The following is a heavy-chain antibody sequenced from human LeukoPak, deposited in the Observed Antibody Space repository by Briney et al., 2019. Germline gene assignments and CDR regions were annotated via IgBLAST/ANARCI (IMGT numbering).Heavy chain of an antibody. V-gene: IGHV4-59*01. CDR2: IYYSGST. J-gene: IGHJ3*02. CDR1: GGSISSYY. CDR3: ARGRYDSSGYYWHDAFDI. D-gene: IGHD3-22*01. Sequence: SETLSLTCTVSGGSISSYYWSWIRQPPGKGLEWIGYIYYSGSTNYNPSLKSRVTISVDTSKNQFSLKLSSVTAADTAVYYCARGRYDSSGYYWHDAFDIWGQGTMVTVSS.